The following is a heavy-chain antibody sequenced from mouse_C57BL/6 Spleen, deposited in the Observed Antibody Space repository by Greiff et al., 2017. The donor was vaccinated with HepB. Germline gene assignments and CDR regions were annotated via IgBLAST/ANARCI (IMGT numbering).Heavy chain of an antibody. CDR3: ARGVDYDYDGYWYFDV. Sequence: EVKVVESEGGLVQPGSSMKLSCTASGFTFSDYYMAWVRQVPEKGLEWVANINYDGSSTYYLDSLKSRFIISRDNAKNILYLQMSSLKSEDTATYYCARGVDYDYDGYWYFDVWGTGTTVTVSS. V-gene: IGHV5-16*01. CDR1: GFTFSDYY. D-gene: IGHD2-4*01. CDR2: INYDGSST. J-gene: IGHJ1*03.